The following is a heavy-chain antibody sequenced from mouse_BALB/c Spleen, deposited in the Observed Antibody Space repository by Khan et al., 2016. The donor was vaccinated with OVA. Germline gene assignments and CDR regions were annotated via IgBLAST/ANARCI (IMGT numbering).Heavy chain of an antibody. D-gene: IGHD2-10*01. CDR1: GYTFTNYG. CDR2: INTHTGEA. V-gene: IGHV9-3-1*01. CDR3: ARPPYFSYVMVY. Sequence: QVQLQQSGPELQKPGETVKISCKASGYTFTNYGMNWVKQAPGKGLKWMGWINTHTGEATYADDFKGRFALSLETSASTAYLQINSLKNEDTATYFCARPPYFSYVMVYWGQGTSVTGSS. J-gene: IGHJ4*01.